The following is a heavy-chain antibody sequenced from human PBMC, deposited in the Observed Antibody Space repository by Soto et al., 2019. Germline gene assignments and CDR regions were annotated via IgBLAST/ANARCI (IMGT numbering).Heavy chain of an antibody. CDR1: GFTLRNSR. V-gene: IGHV3-7*01. J-gene: IGHJ4*02. CDR2: IKYDGSEE. Sequence: PGGSLRLSCAASGFTLRNSRMSWVRQAPGKGLECVANIKYDGSEEYYVDSVKGRFTISRDNAKNSLYLQMNSLRDEDSAVYYCVTDLNWQGHWGQGTLVTVSS. CDR3: VTDLNWQGH.